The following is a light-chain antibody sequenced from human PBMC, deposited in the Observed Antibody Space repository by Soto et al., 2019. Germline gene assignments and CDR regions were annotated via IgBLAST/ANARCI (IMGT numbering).Light chain of an antibody. V-gene: IGLV4-69*01. CDR3: QTWGTGIRVV. Sequence: QAVVTRSPSASASLGASVKLTCTLSSGHSSYAIAWHQQQPEKGPRFLMNLNSDGSHSKGDGIPDRFSGSSSGAERYLTISSLQSEDEADYYCQTWGTGIRVVFGGGTKLTVL. J-gene: IGLJ2*01. CDR2: LNSDGSH. CDR1: SGHSSYA.